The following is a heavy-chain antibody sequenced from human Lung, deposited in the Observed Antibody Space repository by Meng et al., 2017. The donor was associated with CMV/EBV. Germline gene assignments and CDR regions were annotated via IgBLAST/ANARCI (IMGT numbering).Heavy chain of an antibody. J-gene: IGHJ4*02. Sequence: LILSCAPSGFPVRSNYMSWVRQAPGKRLEWVSVIYSGGSTYYADSVKGRFTISRDNSKNTLYLQMNSLRAEDTAVYYCASGYYNFDYWGQGTLVTVSS. D-gene: IGHD3-22*01. CDR3: ASGYYNFDY. V-gene: IGHV3-53*01. CDR2: IYSGGST. CDR1: GFPVRSNY.